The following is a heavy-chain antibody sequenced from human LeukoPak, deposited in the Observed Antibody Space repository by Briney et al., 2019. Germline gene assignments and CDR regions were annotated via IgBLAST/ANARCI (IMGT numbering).Heavy chain of an antibody. J-gene: IGHJ4*02. CDR3: ARGSYCSGGSCFDY. Sequence: KTGGSLRLSCAASGFTFSSYSMNWVRQAPGKGLEWVSSISSSSSYIYYADSVKGRFTISRDNAKNSLYLQMNSRRAEDTAVYYCARGSYCSGGSCFDYWGQGTLVTVSS. V-gene: IGHV3-21*01. CDR2: ISSSSSYI. CDR1: GFTFSSYS. D-gene: IGHD2-15*01.